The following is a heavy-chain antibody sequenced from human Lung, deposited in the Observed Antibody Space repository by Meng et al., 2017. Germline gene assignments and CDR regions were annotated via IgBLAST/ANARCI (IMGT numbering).Heavy chain of an antibody. D-gene: IGHD3-10*01. CDR3: ARGDGSGSLFEN. CDR2: ISESGNYR. Sequence: EVQLVESGGGRVKPGGSLRLSCAASGFTLSDDSMNWVRRAPGKGLEWVSSISESGNYRYYADSVKGRFTVTRDNAKNSLYLQMNSLRAEDTAVYYCARGDGSGSLFENWGQGTLVTVSS. CDR1: GFTLSDDS. J-gene: IGHJ4*02. V-gene: IGHV3-21*01.